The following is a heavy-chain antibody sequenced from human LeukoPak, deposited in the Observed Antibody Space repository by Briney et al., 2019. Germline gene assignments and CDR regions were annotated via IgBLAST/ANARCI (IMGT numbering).Heavy chain of an antibody. CDR2: ISSSGSTI. D-gene: IGHD3-10*02. V-gene: IGHV3-48*04. Sequence: GGSLRLSCAASGFTFSSCTMNWVRQAPGKGLEWVSYISSSGSTIYYADSVKGRFTISRDNAKTSLYLQMNSLRAEDTAVYYCAELGITMIGGVWGKGTTVTISS. J-gene: IGHJ6*04. CDR3: AELGITMIGGV. CDR1: GFTFSSCT.